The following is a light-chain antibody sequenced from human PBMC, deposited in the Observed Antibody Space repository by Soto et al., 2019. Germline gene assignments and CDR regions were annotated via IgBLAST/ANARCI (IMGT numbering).Light chain of an antibody. J-gene: IGKJ5*01. CDR1: QSISSY. Sequence: DIQMTQSPSSLSASVGDRVTITCRASQSISSYLNWYQQKPGKAPKLLIYDASSLETGVPSRFSGSGPGTDFTFTISTLQPEDIATFYCQQYDNLPITFGQGTRLEIK. V-gene: IGKV1-33*01. CDR3: QQYDNLPIT. CDR2: DAS.